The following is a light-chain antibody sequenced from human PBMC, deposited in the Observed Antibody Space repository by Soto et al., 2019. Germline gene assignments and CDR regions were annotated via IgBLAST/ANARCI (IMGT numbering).Light chain of an antibody. CDR2: AVS. CDR3: CSYTVSGTYV. Sequence: QSALTQPASVSGSPGQSITISCTGTSSDVGGYNYVSWYQQHPGKAPKLMIYAVSNRPSAVSNRFSGSKSGNTATLTISGLQAEDEADYYCCSYTVSGTYVFGTGTKVTVL. V-gene: IGLV2-14*01. CDR1: SSDVGGYNY. J-gene: IGLJ1*01.